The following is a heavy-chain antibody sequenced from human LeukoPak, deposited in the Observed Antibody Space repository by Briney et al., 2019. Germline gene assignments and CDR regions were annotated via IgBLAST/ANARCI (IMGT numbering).Heavy chain of an antibody. J-gene: IGHJ4*02. Sequence: GRSLRLSCAASGFTFGSYGMHWVRQAPGKGLEWVAVISYDGSNKYYADSVKGRFTISRDNAKNSLYLQMNNLRAEDTALYHCARADSNGWISDYWGQGTLVTVSS. D-gene: IGHD6-19*01. V-gene: IGHV3-30*03. CDR1: GFTFGSYG. CDR2: ISYDGSNK. CDR3: ARADSNGWISDY.